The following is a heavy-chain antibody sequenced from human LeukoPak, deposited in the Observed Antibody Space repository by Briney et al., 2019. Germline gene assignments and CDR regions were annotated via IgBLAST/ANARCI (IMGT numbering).Heavy chain of an antibody. CDR3: ARSPLYCSSTSCSRFDP. CDR1: GYTFTSYY. Sequence: ASVKVSCKASGYTFTSYYMHWVRQAPGQGLEWMGIINPSGGSTSYAQKFQGRVTMTGDTSTSTVYMELSSLRSEDTAVYYCARSPLYCSSTSCSRFDPWGQGTLVTVSS. V-gene: IGHV1-46*01. D-gene: IGHD2-2*01. J-gene: IGHJ5*02. CDR2: INPSGGST.